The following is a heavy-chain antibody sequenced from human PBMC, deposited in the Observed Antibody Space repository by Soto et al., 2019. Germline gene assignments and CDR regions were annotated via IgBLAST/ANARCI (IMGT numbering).Heavy chain of an antibody. CDR3: ARDYDILTGYNYYYYMDV. CDR2: ISAYNGNT. V-gene: IGHV1-18*01. CDR1: GYTFTSYG. J-gene: IGHJ6*03. Sequence: QVQLVQSGAEVKKPGASVKVSCKASGYTFTSYGISWVRQAPGQGLEWMGWISAYNGNTNYAQKLQGRVTMTADTSTSTAYMELRSLRSDDTAVYYCARDYDILTGYNYYYYMDVWGKGTTVTVSS. D-gene: IGHD3-9*01.